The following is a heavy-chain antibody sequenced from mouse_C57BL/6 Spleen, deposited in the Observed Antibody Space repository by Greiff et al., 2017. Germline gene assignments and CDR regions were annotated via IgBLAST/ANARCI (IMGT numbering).Heavy chain of an antibody. D-gene: IGHD1-1*01. CDR3: ASLLLYYGSSY. V-gene: IGHV1-54*01. Sequence: QVQLQQSGAELVRPGTSVKVSCKASGYAFTNYLIEWVKQRPGQGLEWIGVINPGSGGTNYNEKFKGKAPRTADKSSSTAYMQLSSLTSEDSAVYICASLLLYYGSSYWGQGTTLTVSS. CDR1: GYAFTNYL. J-gene: IGHJ2*01. CDR2: INPGSGGT.